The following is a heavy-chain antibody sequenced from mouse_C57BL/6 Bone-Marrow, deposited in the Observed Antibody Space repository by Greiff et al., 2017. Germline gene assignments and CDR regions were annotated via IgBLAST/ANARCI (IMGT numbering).Heavy chain of an antibody. Sequence: VQLQQSGAELAKPGASVKLSCKASGYTFTSYWMHWVKQRPGQGLEWIGYINPSSGYTKYNQKLKDKATVTADKSSSTAYMQLSSLTYEDSAVDYSARGCYGNCAYWDFDVGGAGTTVTVSS. CDR1: GYTFTSYW. J-gene: IGHJ1*01. D-gene: IGHD2-1*01. CDR2: INPSSGYT. V-gene: IGHV1-7*01. CDR3: ARGCYGNCAYWDFDV.